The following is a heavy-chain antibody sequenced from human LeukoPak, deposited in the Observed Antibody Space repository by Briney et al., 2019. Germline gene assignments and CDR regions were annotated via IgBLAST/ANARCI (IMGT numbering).Heavy chain of an antibody. CDR2: IYYSGST. Sequence: PSEALSLTCTVSGGSISSHYWSWIRQPPGKGLGWIGYIYYSGSTNYNPSLKSRVTISVDTSKNQFSLKLSSVTAADTAVYYCAREYCSSTSCRFSDWFDPWGQGTLVTVSS. J-gene: IGHJ5*02. CDR3: AREYCSSTSCRFSDWFDP. CDR1: GGSISSHY. D-gene: IGHD2-2*01. V-gene: IGHV4-59*11.